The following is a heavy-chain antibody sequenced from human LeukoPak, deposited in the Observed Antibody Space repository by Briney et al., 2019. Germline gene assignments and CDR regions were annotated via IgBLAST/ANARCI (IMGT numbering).Heavy chain of an antibody. Sequence: PGGSLRLSCAASGFTFSSYAMSWVRQAPGKGLEWVSAISGSGGSTYYVDSVKGRFTISRDNSKNTLYLQMNSLRAEDTAVYYCAKGSYSKVSGYYYMDAWGKGTPVTVSS. D-gene: IGHD4-11*01. V-gene: IGHV3-23*01. CDR3: AKGSYSKVSGYYYMDA. CDR2: ISGSGGST. CDR1: GFTFSSYA. J-gene: IGHJ6*03.